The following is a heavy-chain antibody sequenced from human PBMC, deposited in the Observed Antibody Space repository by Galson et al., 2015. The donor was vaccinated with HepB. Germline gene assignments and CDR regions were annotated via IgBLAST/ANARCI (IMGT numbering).Heavy chain of an antibody. CDR1: RYTFTSYA. J-gene: IGHJ4*02. Sequence: SVKVSCKASRYTFTSYAMNWVRQAPGQGLEWMGWINTNTGNPTYAQGFTGRFVFSLDTSVSTAYLQISSLKAEDTAVYYCARPSLRYYDSSGYYSFLGYWGQGTLVTVSS. CDR2: INTNTGNP. CDR3: ARPSLRYYDSSGYYSFLGY. D-gene: IGHD3-22*01. V-gene: IGHV7-4-1*02.